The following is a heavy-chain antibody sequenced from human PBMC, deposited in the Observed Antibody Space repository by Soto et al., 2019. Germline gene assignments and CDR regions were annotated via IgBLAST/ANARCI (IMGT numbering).Heavy chain of an antibody. CDR2: IYYSGST. V-gene: IGHV4-39*01. Sequence: SETLSLTCTVSGGSISSSSYYWGWIRQPPGKGLEWIGSIYYSGSTYYNPSLKSRVTISVDTSKNQFSLKLSSVTAADTAVYYCARQYSSSRGWGYYYYGMDVWGQGTTVTVSS. J-gene: IGHJ6*02. D-gene: IGHD6-6*01. CDR1: GGSISSSSYY. CDR3: ARQYSSSRGWGYYYYGMDV.